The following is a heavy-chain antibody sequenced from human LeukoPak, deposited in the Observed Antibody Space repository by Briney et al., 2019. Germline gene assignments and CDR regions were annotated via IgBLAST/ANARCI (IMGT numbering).Heavy chain of an antibody. V-gene: IGHV1-18*01. D-gene: IGHD2-15*01. J-gene: IGHJ5*02. CDR2: ISAYNGNT. CDR3: ARDQDIVVVVAALRQREMGGFGP. CDR1: GYTFTSYG. Sequence: ASVKVSCKASGYTFTSYGISWVRQAPGQGLEWMGWISAYNGNTNYAQKLQGRVTMTTDTSTSTAYMELSSLRSDDTAVYYCARDQDIVVVVAALRQREMGGFGPWGQGTLVTVSS.